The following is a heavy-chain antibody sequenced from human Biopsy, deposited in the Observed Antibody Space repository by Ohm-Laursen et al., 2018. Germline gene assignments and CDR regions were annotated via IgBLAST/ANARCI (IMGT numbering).Heavy chain of an antibody. CDR3: AKIPPSRCDSGECYPIFDY. D-gene: IGHD2-21*01. CDR2: ISPTADII. J-gene: IGHJ4*02. Sequence: SLRLSCAASGFPFSDHYMSWIRQAPGKGLEWLSYISPTADIIFDTDSVKGRFTISRDNAKNSLYLQMNSLRAEDTAIYYCAKIPPSRCDSGECYPIFDYWGQGTLVTVSS. V-gene: IGHV3-11*01. CDR1: GFPFSDHY.